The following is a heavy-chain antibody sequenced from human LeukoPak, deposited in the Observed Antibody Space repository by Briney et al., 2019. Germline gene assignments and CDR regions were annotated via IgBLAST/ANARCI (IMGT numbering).Heavy chain of an antibody. Sequence: SVKVSCKASGGTFSSYAISWVRQAPGQGFEWMGGIIPIFGTANYAQKFQGRVTITADESTSTAYMELSSLRSEDTAVYYCARGHCSGGSCYDYWGQGTLVTVSS. J-gene: IGHJ4*02. CDR3: ARGHCSGGSCYDY. V-gene: IGHV1-69*13. CDR2: IIPIFGTA. D-gene: IGHD2-15*01. CDR1: GGTFSSYA.